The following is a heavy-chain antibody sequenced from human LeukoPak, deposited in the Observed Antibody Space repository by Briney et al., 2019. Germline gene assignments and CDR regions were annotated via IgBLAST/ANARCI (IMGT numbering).Heavy chain of an antibody. V-gene: IGHV3-23*01. CDR1: GFTFSSYA. J-gene: IGHJ5*02. CDR3: AKAPRGYSNYVNNWFDP. Sequence: PGGSLRLSCAASGFTFSSYAMSWVRQAPGKGLEWVSAISSSGGSTYYADSVKGRFTISRDNSKNTLYLQMNSLRAEDTAVYYCAKAPRGYSNYVNNWFDPWGQGTLVTVSS. D-gene: IGHD4-11*01. CDR2: ISSSGGST.